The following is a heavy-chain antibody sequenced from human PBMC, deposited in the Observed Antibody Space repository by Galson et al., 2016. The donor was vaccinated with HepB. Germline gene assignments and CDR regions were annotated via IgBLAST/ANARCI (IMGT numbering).Heavy chain of an antibody. CDR3: ARSPRYNCGDPNDAFDI. CDR2: VNPSDGST. J-gene: IGHJ3*02. CDR1: GGTFSKYP. V-gene: IGHV1-46*01. D-gene: IGHD1-20*01. Sequence: SVKVSCKASGGTFSKYPFSWVRQAPGQGLEWMGIVNPSDGSTAYIQRFQGRVTMTRDTSTTTVSMELSRLRSEDTAMYYCARSPRYNCGDPNDAFDIRGQGVMVTVSS.